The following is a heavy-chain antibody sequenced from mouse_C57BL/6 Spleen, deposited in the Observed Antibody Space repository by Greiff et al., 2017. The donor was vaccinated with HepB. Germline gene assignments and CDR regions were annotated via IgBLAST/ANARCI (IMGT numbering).Heavy chain of an antibody. J-gene: IGHJ4*01. CDR3: ARDRGVDAMDY. V-gene: IGHV1-64*01. Sequence: VQLQQSGAELVKPGASVKLSCKASGYTFTSYWMHWVKQRPGQGLEWIGMIHPNSGSTNYNEKFKSKATLTVDKSSSTAYMQLSSLTSEDSAVYYCARDRGVDAMDYWGQGTSVTVSS. CDR2: IHPNSGST. CDR1: GYTFTSYW.